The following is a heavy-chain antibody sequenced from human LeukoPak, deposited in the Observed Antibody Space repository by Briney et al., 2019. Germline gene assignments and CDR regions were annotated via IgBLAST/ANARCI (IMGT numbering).Heavy chain of an antibody. CDR1: GFTFSSYA. Sequence: LSGGSLRLSCAASGFTFSSYAMSWVRQAPGKGLEWVSAISGSGGSTYYADSVKGRFTISRDNSKNTLYLKMNSLRAEDTAVYYCAKGGYDYVWGSYRYPPSWFDPWGQGTLVTVSS. V-gene: IGHV3-23*01. D-gene: IGHD3-16*02. CDR3: AKGGYDYVWGSYRYPPSWFDP. CDR2: ISGSGGST. J-gene: IGHJ5*02.